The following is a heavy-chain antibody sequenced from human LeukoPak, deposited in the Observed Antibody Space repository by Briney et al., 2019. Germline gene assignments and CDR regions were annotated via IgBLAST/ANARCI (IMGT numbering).Heavy chain of an antibody. D-gene: IGHD3-16*02. Sequence: PSETLSLTCIVSGGSIGTYYWSWIRQSPGKGLEWIGYIYVTGSTRYNPYLQSRVTISVDTSRNQFFMKMSSVTAADTAVYYCARHIGGGIEDMDVWGTGTKVTVSS. CDR3: ARHIGGGIEDMDV. J-gene: IGHJ6*03. CDR2: IYVTGST. V-gene: IGHV4-59*08. CDR1: GGSIGTYY.